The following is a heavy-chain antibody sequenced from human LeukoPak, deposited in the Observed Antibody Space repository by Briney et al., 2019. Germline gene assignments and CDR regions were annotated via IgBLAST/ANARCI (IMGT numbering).Heavy chain of an antibody. Sequence: GESLKISCKGSGYSFTSYWSGWVRQMPGKGLEWMGIIYPGDSDTRYSPSFQGQVTISADKSISTAYLQWSSLKASDTAMYYCARLQAAAEYYYYMDVWGKGTTVTISS. CDR3: ARLQAAAEYYYYMDV. D-gene: IGHD6-13*01. V-gene: IGHV5-51*01. J-gene: IGHJ6*03. CDR1: GYSFTSYW. CDR2: IYPGDSDT.